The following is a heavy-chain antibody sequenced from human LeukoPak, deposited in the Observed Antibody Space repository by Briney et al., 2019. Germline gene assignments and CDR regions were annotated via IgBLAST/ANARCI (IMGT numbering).Heavy chain of an antibody. CDR2: MNPNSGNT. D-gene: IGHD3-10*01. J-gene: IGHJ3*02. V-gene: IGHV1-8*01. CDR3: ARSGLLWFGELCAFDI. Sequence: ASVKVSCKASGYTFTSYDINWVRQATGQGLEWMGWMNPNSGNTGYAQKFQGRVTMTRNTSISTAYMELSSLRSEDTAVYYCARSGLLWFGELCAFDIWGQGTMVTVSS. CDR1: GYTFTSYD.